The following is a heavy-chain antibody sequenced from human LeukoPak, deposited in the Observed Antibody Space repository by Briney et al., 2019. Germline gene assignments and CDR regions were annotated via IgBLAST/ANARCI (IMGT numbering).Heavy chain of an antibody. CDR1: GYTFSNYW. J-gene: IGHJ4*02. Sequence: GGSLRLSCAASGYTFSNYWMHWVRQAPGKGLVWVSRVNSDGSSTSYADSVKGRFTISRDNAKNTPYLQMTSLRADDTAVYYCARMGSSWYFDYWGQGTLVTFSS. V-gene: IGHV3-74*01. CDR3: ARMGSSWYFDY. D-gene: IGHD6-13*01. CDR2: VNSDGSST.